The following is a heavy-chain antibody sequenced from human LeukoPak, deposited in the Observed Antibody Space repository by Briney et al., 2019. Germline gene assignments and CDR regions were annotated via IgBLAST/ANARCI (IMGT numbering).Heavy chain of an antibody. CDR3: ARGVGYCSGGSCYGMGDNFDY. Sequence: GGSLRLSCAASGYTFTGYCMHWVRQAPGQGLEWMGWINPKSAGTNYAQKFQGRVTITADESTSTAYMELSSLRSEDTAVYYCARGVGYCSGGSCYGMGDNFDYWGQGTLVSVSS. CDR1: GYTFTGYC. D-gene: IGHD2-15*01. CDR2: INPKSAGT. J-gene: IGHJ4*02. V-gene: IGHV1-2*02.